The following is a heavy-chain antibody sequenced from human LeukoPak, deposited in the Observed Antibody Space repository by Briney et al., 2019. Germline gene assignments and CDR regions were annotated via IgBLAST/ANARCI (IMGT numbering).Heavy chain of an antibody. J-gene: IGHJ6*04. CDR1: GYTFTSYG. D-gene: IGHD3-10*01. CDR2: ISAYNGNT. V-gene: IGHV1-18*04. Sequence: ASVKLSCKASGYTFTSYGISWVRQAPGQGLEWMGWISAYNGNTNYAQKLQGRVTMTTDTSTSTAYKELRSLRSDDTAVYYCARGADYYGSGSRDYGMDVWGKGATVTVSS. CDR3: ARGADYYGSGSRDYGMDV.